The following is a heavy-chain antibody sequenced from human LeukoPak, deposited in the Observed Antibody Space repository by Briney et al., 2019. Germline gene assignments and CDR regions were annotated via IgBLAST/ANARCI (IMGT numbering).Heavy chain of an antibody. J-gene: IGHJ6*02. CDR2: IYYSGST. CDR3: ARENIYDSSGYYYSIGMDV. D-gene: IGHD3-22*01. Sequence: SETLSLTCTVSGGSISSYYWSWIRQPPGKGLEWIGYIYYSGSTNYNPSLKSRVTISVDTSKNQFSLKLSSVAAADTAVYYCARENIYDSSGYYYSIGMDVWGQGTAVTVSS. CDR1: GGSISSYY. V-gene: IGHV4-59*01.